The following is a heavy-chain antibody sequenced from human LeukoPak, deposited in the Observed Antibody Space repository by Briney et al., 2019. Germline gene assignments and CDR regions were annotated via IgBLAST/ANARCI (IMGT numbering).Heavy chain of an antibody. CDR2: ISGSGGST. CDR3: APRPYHYGPGV. J-gene: IGHJ4*02. D-gene: IGHD3-10*01. V-gene: IGHV3-23*01. CDR1: GFSFSSYA. Sequence: QSGGSLRLSCAASGFSFSSYAMSWVRHAPGKGLEWVSAISGSGGSTYYADSVKGRFTISRDNSKNTLYLQMNSLRAEDTAVYYCAPRPYHYGPGVWGQGTLVTVSS.